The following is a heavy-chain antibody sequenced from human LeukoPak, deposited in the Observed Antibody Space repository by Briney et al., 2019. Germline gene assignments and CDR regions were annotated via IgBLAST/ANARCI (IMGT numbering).Heavy chain of an antibody. D-gene: IGHD6-13*01. CDR3: ARVGFPGIAAAAFSSVAFSY. V-gene: IGHV1-69*13. J-gene: IGHJ4*02. CDR2: IIPIFGTA. CDR1: GGTFSSYA. Sequence: SVKVSCKASGGTFSSYAISWVRQAPGQGVEWMVGIIPIFGTANYAQKFQGRVTITADESTSTAYMELSSLSSEDTAVYYCARVGFPGIAAAAFSSVAFSYWGQGTLVTVSS.